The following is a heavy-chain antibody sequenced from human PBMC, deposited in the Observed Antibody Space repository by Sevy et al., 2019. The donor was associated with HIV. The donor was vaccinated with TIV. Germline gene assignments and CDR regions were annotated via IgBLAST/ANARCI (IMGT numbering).Heavy chain of an antibody. CDR2: ISGSGGST. CDR3: AKDSISGILTGYYSYYYGMDV. D-gene: IGHD3-9*01. J-gene: IGHJ6*02. CDR1: GFTFSSYD. Sequence: GGSLRLSCAASGFTFSSYDMSWVRQAPGKGLEWVSAISGSGGSTYYADSVKGRFTISRDNSKNTLYLQMNSLRAEDTAVYYCAKDSISGILTGYYSYYYGMDVWGQGTTVTVSS. V-gene: IGHV3-23*01.